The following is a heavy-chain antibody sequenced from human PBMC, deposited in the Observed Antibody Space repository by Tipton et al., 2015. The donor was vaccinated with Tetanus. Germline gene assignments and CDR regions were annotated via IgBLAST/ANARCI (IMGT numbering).Heavy chain of an antibody. CDR2: ISSSSRYI. Sequence: VQLVQSGGGLVKPGGSLRLSCAASGFTLSRYTLNWVRQAPGKGLEWVSSISSSSRYIYYADSVKGRFTISRDNAKNSLYLQMISLRAEDTAVYFCAREGGSSTVSESLDIWGQGTVVTVSS. V-gene: IGHV3-21*01. J-gene: IGHJ3*02. CDR1: GFTLSRYT. D-gene: IGHD3-16*01. CDR3: AREGGSSTVSESLDI.